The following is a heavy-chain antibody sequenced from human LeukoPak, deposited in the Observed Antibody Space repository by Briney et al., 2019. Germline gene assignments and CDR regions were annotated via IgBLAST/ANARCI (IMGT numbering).Heavy chain of an antibody. CDR1: GFTFSSYA. V-gene: IGHV3-23*01. CDR3: AKDTQDPRTVWGSYRSSYHRGHYFDY. CDR2: ISGSGGST. J-gene: IGHJ4*02. D-gene: IGHD3-16*02. Sequence: GGSLRLSCAASGFTFSSYAMSWVRQAPGKGLEWVSAISGSGGSTYYADSVKGRFTISRDNSKNTLYLQMNSLRAEDTAVYYCAKDTQDPRTVWGSYRSSYHRGHYFDYWGQGTLVTVSS.